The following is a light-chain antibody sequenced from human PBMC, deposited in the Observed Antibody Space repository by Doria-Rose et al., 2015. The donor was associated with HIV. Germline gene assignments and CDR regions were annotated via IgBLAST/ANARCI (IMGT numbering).Light chain of an antibody. Sequence: TQSPSTLSASVGDRVTITCRASQSISSRLAWYQQKPGKAPKLLIYQASNLEGGVPSRFSGSGSGTEFTLTIISLQLDDFATYYCQQYNSYPYSFGQGTKLEIK. CDR2: QAS. CDR3: QQYNSYPYS. CDR1: QSISSR. J-gene: IGKJ2*03. V-gene: IGKV1-5*03.